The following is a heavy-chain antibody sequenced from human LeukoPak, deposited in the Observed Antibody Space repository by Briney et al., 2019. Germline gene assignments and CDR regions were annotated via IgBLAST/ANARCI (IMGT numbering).Heavy chain of an antibody. CDR1: GGSFSGYY. J-gene: IGHJ4*02. V-gene: IGHV4-34*01. D-gene: IGHD3-22*01. CDR3: GYYDSSGYVDY. CDR2: INHSGST. Sequence: SETLSLTCAVYGGSFSGYYWSWIRQPPGKGLEWIGEINHSGSTNYNPSLKSRVTISVDTSKNQFSLKLSSVTAADTAVYYCGYYDSSGYVDYWGQGTLVTVXS.